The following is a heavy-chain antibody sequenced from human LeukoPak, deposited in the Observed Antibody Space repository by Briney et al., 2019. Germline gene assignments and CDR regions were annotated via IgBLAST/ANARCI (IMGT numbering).Heavy chain of an antibody. D-gene: IGHD3-22*01. Sequence: PGGSLRLSCAASGFTFSSYWMSWVRQAPGKGLEWVANIKQDGSQKYYVDSVKGRFSISRDNAKNSLYLQMNSLRAEDTAVYYCAKRITVIVVERSPYYFDYWGQGTLVTVSS. CDR1: GFTFSSYW. CDR3: AKRITVIVVERSPYYFDY. CDR2: IKQDGSQK. V-gene: IGHV3-7*01. J-gene: IGHJ4*02.